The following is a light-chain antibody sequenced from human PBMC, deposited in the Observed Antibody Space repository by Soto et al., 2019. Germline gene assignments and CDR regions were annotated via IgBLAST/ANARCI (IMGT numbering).Light chain of an antibody. Sequence: EIVMTQSPATLSVSPGERATLSCRASQSVSSNLAWYQQKPGQAPRLLIYGASTRATGIPARFSGSGSGTEYTLTISSLQSEDFAVYYCQQYNWPPYTFGQGTELEIK. V-gene: IGKV3D-15*01. CDR1: QSVSSN. J-gene: IGKJ2*01. CDR2: GAS. CDR3: QQYNWPPYT.